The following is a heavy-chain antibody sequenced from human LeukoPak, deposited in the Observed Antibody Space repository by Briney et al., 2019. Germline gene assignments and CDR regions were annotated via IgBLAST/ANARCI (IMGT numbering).Heavy chain of an antibody. CDR1: GGSISSSSYY. CDR3: ASRKLGNDY. D-gene: IGHD7-27*01. J-gene: IGHJ4*02. V-gene: IGHV4-39*07. Sequence: SETLSLTCTVSGGSISSSSYYWGWIRQPPGKGLEWIGSIYYSGSTYYNPSLKSRVTISVDTSQNQFSLKLSSVAAADTAVYYCASRKLGNDYWGQGTLVTVSS. CDR2: IYYSGST.